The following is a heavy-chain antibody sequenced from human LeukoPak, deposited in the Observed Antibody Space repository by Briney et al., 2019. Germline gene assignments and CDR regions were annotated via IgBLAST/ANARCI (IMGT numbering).Heavy chain of an antibody. CDR2: ISSSSSTI. CDR1: GFTFSSYS. V-gene: IGHV3-48*02. D-gene: IGHD6-13*01. J-gene: IGHJ6*02. CDR3: AREQIRIAAAGTAWGYYYYGMDV. Sequence: GGSLRLSCAASGFTFSSYSMNWVRQAPGKGLEWVSYISSSSSTIYYADSVKGRFTISRDNAKNSLYLQMNSLRDEDTAVYYCAREQIRIAAAGTAWGYYYYGMDVWGQGTTVTVSS.